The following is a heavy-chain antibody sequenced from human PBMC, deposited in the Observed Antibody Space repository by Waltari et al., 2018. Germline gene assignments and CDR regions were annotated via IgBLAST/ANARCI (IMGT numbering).Heavy chain of an antibody. V-gene: IGHV3-30*07. J-gene: IGHJ4*02. CDR2: ISYDGSNK. Sequence: QVQLVESGGGVVQPGRSLRLSCAASGFTFSSYAMHWVRQAPGKGLEWVAVISYDGSNKYYADSVKGRFTISRENAKNSLYLQMNSLRAGDTAVYYCARGLRGFDYWGQGTLVTVSS. CDR3: ARGLRGFDY. D-gene: IGHD4-17*01. CDR1: GFTFSSYA.